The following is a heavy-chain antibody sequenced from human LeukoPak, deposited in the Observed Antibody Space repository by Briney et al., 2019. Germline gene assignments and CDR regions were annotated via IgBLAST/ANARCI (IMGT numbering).Heavy chain of an antibody. CDR3: ARTHTTRYNWNPFDY. CDR1: GGSFSGYY. CDR2: INHSGST. D-gene: IGHD1-20*01. J-gene: IGHJ4*02. Sequence: SETLSLTCAVYGGSFSGYYWGWIRQPPGKGLEWIGEINHSGSTNYNPSLKSRVTISVDTSKNQFSLKLSSVTAADTAVYYCARTHTTRYNWNPFDYWGQGTLVTVSS. V-gene: IGHV4-34*01.